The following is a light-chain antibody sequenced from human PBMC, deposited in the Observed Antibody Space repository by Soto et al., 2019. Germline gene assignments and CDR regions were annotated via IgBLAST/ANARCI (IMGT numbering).Light chain of an antibody. CDR2: AAS. Sequence: DIQLTQSPSFLSASVGDRVTITCRASQGISSYLAWYQQKPGKAPKLLIYAASTLQSGVPSRFSGSGSGTEFTLTISSPKPEDFANYYCQQLNSYPYTFGQGTKLEIK. J-gene: IGKJ2*01. CDR3: QQLNSYPYT. CDR1: QGISSY. V-gene: IGKV1-9*01.